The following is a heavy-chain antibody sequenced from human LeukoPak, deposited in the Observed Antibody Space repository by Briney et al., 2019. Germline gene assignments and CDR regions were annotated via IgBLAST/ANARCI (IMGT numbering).Heavy chain of an antibody. J-gene: IGHJ4*02. D-gene: IGHD1-1*01. CDR2: ISSTGGTI. CDR3: ARVRGGTTLDY. Sequence: GGSLRLSCAASGFTFSSYEMTWVRQAPGKGLEWVSYISSTGGTIYNADSVKGRFTISRDNAKNSLYLQMNSLRAEDTAVYYCARVRGGTTLDYWGQGTLVTVSS. V-gene: IGHV3-48*03. CDR1: GFTFSSYE.